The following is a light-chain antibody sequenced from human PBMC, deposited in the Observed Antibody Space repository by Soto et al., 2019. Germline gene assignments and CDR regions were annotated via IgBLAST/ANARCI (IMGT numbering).Light chain of an antibody. CDR1: QSVAND. J-gene: IGKJ1*01. CDR2: GAS. Sequence: IALTQSPATLSVSPWERATLSCRASQSVANDLAWYQHKPGQATRLLTHGASTRATGVPDRSGGSCSGTDFPLTISRLEPEDFAVYYCQQYGSSGTFGQGTKVDIK. CDR3: QQYGSSGT. V-gene: IGKV3-20*01.